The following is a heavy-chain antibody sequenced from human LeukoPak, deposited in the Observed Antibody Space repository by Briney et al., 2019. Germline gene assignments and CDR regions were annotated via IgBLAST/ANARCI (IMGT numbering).Heavy chain of an antibody. CDR1: GSTFSSYA. Sequence: GRSLRLSCAASGSTFSSYAMHWVRQAPGKGLEWVAVISYDGSNKYYADSVKGRFTISRDNSKNTVYLQMNSLRAEDTAAYYCARDSPGARTRPLLDYWGQGTLVTVSS. V-gene: IGHV3-30*04. D-gene: IGHD2-2*01. CDR2: ISYDGSNK. J-gene: IGHJ4*02. CDR3: ARDSPGARTRPLLDY.